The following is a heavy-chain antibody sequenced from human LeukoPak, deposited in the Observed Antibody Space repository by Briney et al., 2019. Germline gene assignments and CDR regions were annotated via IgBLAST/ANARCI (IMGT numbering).Heavy chain of an antibody. CDR1: GFTFSSYG. J-gene: IGHJ4*02. Sequence: PGGSLRLSCAASGFTFSSYGMHWVRQAPGKGLEWVAFIRYDGSNKYYADSVKGRFTISRDNSKNTLYLQMNSLRPEDTAVYYCAGRYCSSTSCYSDYWGQGTLVTVSS. D-gene: IGHD2-2*02. CDR3: AGRYCSSTSCYSDY. CDR2: IRYDGSNK. V-gene: IGHV3-30*02.